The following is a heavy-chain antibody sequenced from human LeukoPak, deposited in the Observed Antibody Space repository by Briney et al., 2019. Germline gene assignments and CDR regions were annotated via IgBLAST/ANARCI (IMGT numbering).Heavy chain of an antibody. CDR3: AREPWYYDILTGSTGVWYFDY. V-gene: IGHV1-18*01. CDR1: RYTFTSYG. CDR2: ISAYNGNT. D-gene: IGHD3-9*01. Sequence: ASVNVSCKSSRYTFTSYGISWVRQAPGQGLEWMGWISAYNGNTNYAQKLQGRVNMTTDTSPSTAYKELRSLRSDDTAVYYCAREPWYYDILTGSTGVWYFDYWGQGTLVTVSS. J-gene: IGHJ4*02.